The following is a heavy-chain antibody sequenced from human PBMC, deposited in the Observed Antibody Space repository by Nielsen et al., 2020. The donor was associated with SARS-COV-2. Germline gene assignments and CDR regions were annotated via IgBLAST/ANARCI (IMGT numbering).Heavy chain of an antibody. CDR1: GFTFNSVG. V-gene: IGHV3-30*19. J-gene: IGHJ4*02. Sequence: GGSLRLSCAASGFTFNSVGMHWVRQAPGKGLEWVAVVSTEGGTTYDADSVKGRFTIAKDNSQNTLYLHMTSLRADDTAVYFCTRESLRSGMSRYSFDSCGQGTLHTVSS. D-gene: IGHD3-16*01. CDR3: TRESLRSGMSRYSFDS. CDR2: VSTEGGTT.